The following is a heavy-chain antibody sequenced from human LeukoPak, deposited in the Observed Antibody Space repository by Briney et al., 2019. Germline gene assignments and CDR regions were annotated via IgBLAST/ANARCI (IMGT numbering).Heavy chain of an antibody. CDR1: GGSISSYY. V-gene: IGHV4-59*01. CDR2: ISYSGTT. Sequence: PSETLSLTCTVSGGSISSYYWSWIRQPPGKGLEWIGDISYSGTTNYKYSLKSRVTMPVDTSKNQFSLKLSSVTAADTAVYYCARGKLYFAPPLGFDHWGQGALVTVSS. D-gene: IGHD3-9*01. CDR3: ARGKLYFAPPLGFDH. J-gene: IGHJ4*02.